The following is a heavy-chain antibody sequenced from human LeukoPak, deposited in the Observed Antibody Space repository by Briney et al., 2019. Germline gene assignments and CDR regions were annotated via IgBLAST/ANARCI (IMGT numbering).Heavy chain of an antibody. D-gene: IGHD5-18*01. J-gene: IGHJ6*02. CDR2: INAGNGNT. CDR3: ARDEWIQLWLPRLGYYYGMDV. CDR1: GYTFTSYA. Sequence: ASVKVSCKASGYTFTSYAMHWVRQAPGQRLEWMGWINAGNGNTKYSQKFQGRVTITRDTSASTAYMELSSLRSEDTAVYYCARDEWIQLWLPRLGYYYGMDVWGQGTTVTVSS. V-gene: IGHV1-3*01.